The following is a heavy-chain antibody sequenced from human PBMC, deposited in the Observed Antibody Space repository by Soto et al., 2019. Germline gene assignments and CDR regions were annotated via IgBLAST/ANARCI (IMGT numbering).Heavy chain of an antibody. Sequence: GASVKVSCKASGFTFINYWMHWVRQAPGQGLEWMGVVNPTGLTTVYAQKFQGRVTMTRDTSTSTVYMELSSLRSEDTAIYYCARDQSSDDSYWWFDPWGQGTLVTVSS. CDR3: ARDQSSDDSYWWFDP. J-gene: IGHJ5*02. CDR1: GFTFINYW. CDR2: VNPTGLTT. D-gene: IGHD3-22*01. V-gene: IGHV1-46*01.